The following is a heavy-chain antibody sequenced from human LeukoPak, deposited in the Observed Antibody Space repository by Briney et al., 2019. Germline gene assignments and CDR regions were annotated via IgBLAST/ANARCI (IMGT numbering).Heavy chain of an antibody. J-gene: IGHJ4*02. CDR3: TRVNGNPDY. V-gene: IGHV4-38-2*02. CDR2: IYRTGST. Sequence: SETLSLTRTVPSDSITSGYNWCWFRQPPGKELEWIGSIYRTGSTYYSPSLKSRVTISVDRAKNQFSLKLSSVTAADTAVYYCTRVNGNPDYWGQGTLVTVSS. CDR1: SDSITSGYN.